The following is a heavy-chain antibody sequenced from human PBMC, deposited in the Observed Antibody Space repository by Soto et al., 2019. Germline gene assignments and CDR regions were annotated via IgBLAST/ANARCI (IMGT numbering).Heavy chain of an antibody. V-gene: IGHV4-31*03. CDR1: GGSISSGGYY. D-gene: IGHD3-22*01. Sequence: QVQLQESGPGLVKPSQTLSLTCTVSGGSISSGGYYWSWIRQHPGKGLEWIGYIYYSGSTYYNPSLKSRVTISVETSKNQFSLKLSSVTAADTAVYYCGYYDSSGPNAFDIWGQGTMVTVSS. J-gene: IGHJ3*02. CDR3: GYYDSSGPNAFDI. CDR2: IYYSGST.